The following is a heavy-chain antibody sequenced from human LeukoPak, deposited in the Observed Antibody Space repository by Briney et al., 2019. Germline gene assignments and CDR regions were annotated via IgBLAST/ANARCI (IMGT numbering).Heavy chain of an antibody. J-gene: IGHJ5*02. V-gene: IGHV4-59*11. Sequence: SETLSLTCTVSGGYISSHYWSWIRQPPGKGLEWIGYIYYSGSTNYNPSLKSRVTISVDTSKNQFSLKLSSVTAADTAVYYCARATEPDYDFWSGYYPWFDPWGQGTLVTVSS. CDR2: IYYSGST. CDR1: GGYISSHY. CDR3: ARATEPDYDFWSGYYPWFDP. D-gene: IGHD3-3*01.